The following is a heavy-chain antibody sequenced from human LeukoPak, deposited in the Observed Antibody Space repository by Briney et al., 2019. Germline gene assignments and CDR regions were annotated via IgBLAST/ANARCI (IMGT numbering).Heavy chain of an antibody. V-gene: IGHV4-59*01. D-gene: IGHD1-1*01. Sequence: SETLSLTCTVSGGSISSYYWSWIRQPPGKGLEWIGYIHYSGSTNYNPSLKSRVTISVDTSKNQFSLNVSSVTAADTAVYYCATVHTSTTGTTSGFYFDYWGQGTLVTVSS. CDR1: GGSISSYY. CDR3: ATVHTSTTGTTSGFYFDY. J-gene: IGHJ4*02. CDR2: IHYSGST.